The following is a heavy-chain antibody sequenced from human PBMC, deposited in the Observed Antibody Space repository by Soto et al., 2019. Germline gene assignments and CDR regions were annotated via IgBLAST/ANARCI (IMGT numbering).Heavy chain of an antibody. Sequence: SLKVSCKASGGTFSSYASRSVRQAPGQVLEWMGGIIPIFGTANYAQKFQGRVTITADESTSTAYMELSSLRSEDTAVYYCARMATILGSAFDIWGQGTMVTVSS. J-gene: IGHJ3*02. V-gene: IGHV1-69*13. CDR2: IIPIFGTA. CDR3: ARMATILGSAFDI. CDR1: GGTFSSYA. D-gene: IGHD5-12*01.